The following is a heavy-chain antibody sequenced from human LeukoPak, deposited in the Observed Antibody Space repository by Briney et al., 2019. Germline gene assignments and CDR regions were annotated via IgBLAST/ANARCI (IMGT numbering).Heavy chain of an antibody. CDR1: GFTFSSYW. Sequence: GGSLRLSCAASGFTFSSYWMSWVRQAPGKGLEWVANIKQDGSEKYYVDSVKGRFTISRDNAKNSLYLQMNSLRAEDTAVYYCARDTAMVPWYFDLWGRGTLVTVSS. D-gene: IGHD5-18*01. CDR3: ARDTAMVPWYFDL. J-gene: IGHJ2*01. V-gene: IGHV3-7*01. CDR2: IKQDGSEK.